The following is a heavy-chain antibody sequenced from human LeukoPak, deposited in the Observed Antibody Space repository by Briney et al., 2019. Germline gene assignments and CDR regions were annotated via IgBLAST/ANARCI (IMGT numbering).Heavy chain of an antibody. CDR3: ARERSDIVVVPAALDY. D-gene: IGHD2-2*01. Sequence: PSETLSLTCTVSGGSISSYYWSWIRQPPGKGLEWIGYIYYSGSTNYNPSLKSRVTISVDTSKNQFSLKLSSVTAADTAVYYCARERSDIVVVPAALDYWGQGTLVTVSS. CDR1: GGSISSYY. J-gene: IGHJ4*02. V-gene: IGHV4-59*12. CDR2: IYYSGST.